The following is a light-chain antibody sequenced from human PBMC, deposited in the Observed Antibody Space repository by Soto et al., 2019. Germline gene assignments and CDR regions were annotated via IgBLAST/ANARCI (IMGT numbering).Light chain of an antibody. CDR3: QQYNNWPPPIT. J-gene: IGKJ5*01. CDR1: QSVRDN. CDR2: RAP. V-gene: IGKV3-15*01. Sequence: EILLTQSPGALAVSPGEVATLSCRASQSVRDNLAWYQQKPGQAPRLLIYRAPIRATGVPARFSGSGFGTEFTLTISSLQSEDFAVYYCQQYNNWPPPITFGQGTRLEIK.